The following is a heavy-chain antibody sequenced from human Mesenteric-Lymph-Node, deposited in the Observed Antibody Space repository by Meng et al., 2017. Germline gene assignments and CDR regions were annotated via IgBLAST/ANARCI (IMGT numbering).Heavy chain of an antibody. CDR1: GFTFSSYW. CDR2: IKQDGSEK. V-gene: IGHV3-7*01. D-gene: IGHD6-19*01. J-gene: IGHJ6*02. CDR3: ARDPAIAVAGTYYYYYGMDV. Sequence: GESLKISCAASGFTFSSYWMSWVRQAPGKGLEWVANIKQDGSEKYYVDSVKGRFTISRDNAKNSLYLQMNSLRAEDTAVYYCARDPAIAVAGTYYYYYGMDVWGQGTTVTVSS.